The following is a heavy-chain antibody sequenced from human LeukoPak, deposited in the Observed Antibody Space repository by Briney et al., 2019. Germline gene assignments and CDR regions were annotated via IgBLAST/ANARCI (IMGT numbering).Heavy chain of an antibody. CDR3: AREWLTENYYFDY. V-gene: IGHV3-33*01. J-gene: IGHJ4*02. Sequence: GGSLRLSCAASGFPFSSTGMHWVRQAPGKGLEWVAVIWYDGSEKYYADSVKGRFTISRDNSKDTVYLQMTSLRGEDTAVYYCAREWLTENYYFDYWGQGTLVTVSS. CDR1: GFPFSSTG. D-gene: IGHD5-24*01. CDR2: IWYDGSEK.